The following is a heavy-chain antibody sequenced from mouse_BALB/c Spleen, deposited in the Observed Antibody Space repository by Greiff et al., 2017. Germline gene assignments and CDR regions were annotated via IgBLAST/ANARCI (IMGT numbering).Heavy chain of an antibody. V-gene: IGHV1-5*01. Sequence: EVQLQQSGTVLARPGASVKMSCKASGYSFTSYWMHWVKQRPGQGLEWIGAIYPGNSDTSYNQKFKGKAKLTAVTSASTAYMELSSLTNEDSAVYYCTMYGNYDWFAYWGQGTLVTVSA. D-gene: IGHD2-10*02. CDR1: GYSFTSYW. CDR3: TMYGNYDWFAY. J-gene: IGHJ3*01. CDR2: IYPGNSDT.